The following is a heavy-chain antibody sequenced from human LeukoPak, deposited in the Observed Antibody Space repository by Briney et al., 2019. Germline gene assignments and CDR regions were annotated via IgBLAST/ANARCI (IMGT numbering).Heavy chain of an antibody. J-gene: IGHJ4*02. V-gene: IGHV3-7*01. CDR3: ARDAYYYGSGSYYSPYFDY. Sequence: GGSLRLSCAASGFTFGSYWMSWVRQTPGKGLEWVANMKQDGSEKYYVDSVKGRFTISRDNAKNSLYLQMNSLRAEDTAVYYCARDAYYYGSGSYYSPYFDYWGQGTLVTVSS. CDR1: GFTFGSYW. D-gene: IGHD3-10*01. CDR2: MKQDGSEK.